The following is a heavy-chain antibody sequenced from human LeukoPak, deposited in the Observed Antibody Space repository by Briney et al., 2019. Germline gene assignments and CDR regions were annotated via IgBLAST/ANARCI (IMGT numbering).Heavy chain of an antibody. V-gene: IGHV4-34*01. D-gene: IGHD3-10*01. CDR3: AILWFGDSPFDY. J-gene: IGHJ4*02. CDR2: INHSGST. Sequence: PSETLSLTCAVYGGSFSGYYWFWIRQPPGKGLEWIGEINHSGSTNYNPSLKSRVTISVDTSKNQFSLKLSSVTAADTAVYYCAILWFGDSPFDYWGQGTLVTVSS. CDR1: GGSFSGYY.